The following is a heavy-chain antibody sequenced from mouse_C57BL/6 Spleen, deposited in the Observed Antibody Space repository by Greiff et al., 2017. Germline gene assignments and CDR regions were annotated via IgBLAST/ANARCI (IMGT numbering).Heavy chain of an antibody. J-gene: IGHJ3*01. CDR1: GYTFTDYY. D-gene: IGHD3-3*01. CDR2: INPNNGGT. CDR3: AGGDPSWFAY. V-gene: IGHV1-26*01. Sequence: EVKLQQSGPELVKPGASVKISCKASGYTFTDYYMNWVKQSHGKSLEWIGDINPNNGGTSYNQKFKGKATLTVDKSSSTAYMGLRSLTSEDSAVYYCAGGDPSWFAYWGQGTLVTVSA.